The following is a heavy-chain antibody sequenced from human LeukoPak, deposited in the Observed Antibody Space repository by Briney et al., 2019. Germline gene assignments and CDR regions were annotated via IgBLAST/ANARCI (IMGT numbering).Heavy chain of an antibody. Sequence: ASVKVSCKASGYTFTNYNIHWVRQAPGQGLEWMGWINPNSGGTNYAQKFQGRVTMTRDTSISTAYMELSRLRSDDTAVYYCSTYSSGSNLDYWGQGTLVTVSS. J-gene: IGHJ4*02. CDR2: INPNSGGT. D-gene: IGHD6-19*01. V-gene: IGHV1-2*02. CDR1: GYTFTNYN. CDR3: STYSSGSNLDY.